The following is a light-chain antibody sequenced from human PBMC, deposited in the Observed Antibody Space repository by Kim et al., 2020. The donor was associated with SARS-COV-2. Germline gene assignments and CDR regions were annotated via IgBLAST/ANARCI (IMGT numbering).Light chain of an antibody. Sequence: ASVGDRVTITCRASQGIGSHLAWYQQKPGGVPKFLIYAASTLQSGVPSRFSGSGSGTDFTLTISSLQPEDFATYYCQQLYSYPLTFGPGTKVDIK. CDR1: QGIGSH. J-gene: IGKJ3*01. CDR3: QQLYSYPLT. V-gene: IGKV1-9*01. CDR2: AAS.